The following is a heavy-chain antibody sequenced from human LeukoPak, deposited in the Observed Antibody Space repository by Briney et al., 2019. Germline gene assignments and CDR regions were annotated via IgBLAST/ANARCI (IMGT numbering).Heavy chain of an antibody. CDR2: ISSSSSYI. J-gene: IGHJ4*02. V-gene: IGHV3-21*01. CDR3: ARERAVAGLFDY. CDR1: GFTFSTYS. Sequence: GGSLRLSCAASGFTFSTYSMNWVRQAPGKGLEWVSSISSSSSYIYYADSVKGRFIISRDNSKNTLYLQMNSLRSEDTAVYYCARERAVAGLFDYWGQGTLVTVSS. D-gene: IGHD6-19*01.